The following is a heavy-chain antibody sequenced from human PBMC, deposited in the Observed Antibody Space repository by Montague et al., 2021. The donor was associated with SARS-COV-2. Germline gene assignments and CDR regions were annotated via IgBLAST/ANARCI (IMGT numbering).Heavy chain of an antibody. V-gene: IGHV4-34*01. CDR2: INHSGSA. D-gene: IGHD2-2*02. CDR3: ARLGEGVVPAPILGVGPYYSYFYIDV. Sequence: SETLSLTCAVYGGSFSGYYWNWIRQPPRKGLEWIGEINHSGSANYNPSLKRRVTISVDTSKNQFSLKLNSVTAADTAVYYCARLGEGVVPAPILGVGPYYSYFYIDVWGKGATVTVSS. J-gene: IGHJ6*03. CDR1: GGSFSGYY.